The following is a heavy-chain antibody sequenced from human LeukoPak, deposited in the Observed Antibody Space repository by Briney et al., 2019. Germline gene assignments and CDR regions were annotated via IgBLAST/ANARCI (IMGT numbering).Heavy chain of an antibody. V-gene: IGHV1-2*02. Sequence: GASVKVSCKASGYTFTGYYMHWVRQAPGQGLEWMGWINPNSGGTNYAQKFQGRVTMTRDTSISTAYMELSRLRSDDTAVYYCARGRRDGYNYVRGAWQRREFDYWGQGTLVTVSS. J-gene: IGHJ4*02. D-gene: IGHD5-24*01. CDR3: ARGRRDGYNYVRGAWQRREFDY. CDR2: INPNSGGT. CDR1: GYTFTGYY.